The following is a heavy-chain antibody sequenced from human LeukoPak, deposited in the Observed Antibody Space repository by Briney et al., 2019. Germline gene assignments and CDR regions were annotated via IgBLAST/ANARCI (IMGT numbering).Heavy chain of an antibody. V-gene: IGHV4-61*02. CDR2: IYISGST. D-gene: IGHD3-22*01. CDR3: AREKIGYYDGSGRGWFDP. CDR1: GGSISSSSYS. Sequence: SETLSLTCTVSGGSISSSSYSWSWIRQPAGKGLEWIGRIYISGSTNYNPSLKSRVTISVDTSKKQFSLKLSSVTAADTAVYYCAREKIGYYDGSGRGWFDPWGQGTLDTVSS. J-gene: IGHJ5*02.